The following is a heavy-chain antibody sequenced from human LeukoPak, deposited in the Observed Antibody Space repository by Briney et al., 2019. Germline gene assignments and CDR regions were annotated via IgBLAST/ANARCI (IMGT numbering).Heavy chain of an antibody. Sequence: GGSLRLSCAASGFTFSSYGMHWVRQAPGKGLGWVAVIWYDGSNKYYADSVKGRFTISRDNSKNTLYLQMNSLRAEDTAVYYCARGVDRLLAFDYWGQGTLVTVSS. J-gene: IGHJ4*02. V-gene: IGHV3-33*01. CDR2: IWYDGSNK. CDR1: GFTFSSYG. CDR3: ARGVDRLLAFDY. D-gene: IGHD3/OR15-3a*01.